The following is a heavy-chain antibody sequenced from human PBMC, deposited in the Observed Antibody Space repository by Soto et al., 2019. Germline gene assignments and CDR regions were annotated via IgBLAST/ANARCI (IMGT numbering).Heavy chain of an antibody. V-gene: IGHV4-4*07. D-gene: IGHD6-13*01. CDR2: IYTSGST. CDR1: GGSISSYY. Sequence: QVQLQESGPGLVKPSETLSLTCTVSGGSISSYYWSWIRQPAGKGLEWIGRIYTSGSTNYNPSLKSRVTMSVDTSKNQFSLKLSSVTAADTAVYYCASSGIAAAGIRGLLFDYWGQGTLVTVSS. CDR3: ASSGIAAAGIRGLLFDY. J-gene: IGHJ4*02.